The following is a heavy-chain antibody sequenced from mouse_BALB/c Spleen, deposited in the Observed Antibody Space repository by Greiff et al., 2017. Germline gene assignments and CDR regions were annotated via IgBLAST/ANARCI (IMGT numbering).Heavy chain of an antibody. CDR3: ARNKGGNYYYAMDY. CDR2: IWSGGST. D-gene: IGHD2-1*01. J-gene: IGHJ4*01. Sequence: VQLQQSGPGLVQPSQSLSITCTVSGFSLTSYGVHWVRQSPGKGLEWLGVIWSGGSTDYNAAFISRLSISKDNSKSQVFFKMNSLQANDTAIYYCARNKGGNYYYAMDYWGQGTSVTVSS. CDR1: GFSLTSYG. V-gene: IGHV2-2*02.